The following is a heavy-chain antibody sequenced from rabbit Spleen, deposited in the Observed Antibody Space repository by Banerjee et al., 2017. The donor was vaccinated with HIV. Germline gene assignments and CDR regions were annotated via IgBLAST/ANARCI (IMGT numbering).Heavy chain of an antibody. J-gene: IGHJ4*01. V-gene: IGHV1S45*01. CDR2: IGTGSGST. CDR1: GLDFSSGYY. D-gene: IGHD6-1*01. CDR3: ASAYSDVYFSL. Sequence: QEQLVESGGDLVKPGASLTLTCKASGLDFSSGYYISWVRQAPGKGLEWIGCIGTGSGSTYYASWAKGRFTISKTSSTTVTLQLTSLTAADTATYFCASAYSDVYFSLWGPGTLVTVS.